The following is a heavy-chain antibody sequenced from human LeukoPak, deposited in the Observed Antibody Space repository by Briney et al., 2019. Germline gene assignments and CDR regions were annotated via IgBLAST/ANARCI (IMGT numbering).Heavy chain of an antibody. J-gene: IGHJ4*02. CDR2: INTNTGNP. CDR1: GYTFTSYA. D-gene: IGHD5-18*01. V-gene: IGHV7-4-1*02. CDR3: ARVAANVDTAMVSN. Sequence: ASVKVSCKASGYTFTSYAMNWVRQAPGQGLEWMGWINTNTGNPTYAQGFTGRFVFSLDTSVSTAYLQISSLKAEDTAVYYCARVAANVDTAMVSNWGQGTLVTVSS.